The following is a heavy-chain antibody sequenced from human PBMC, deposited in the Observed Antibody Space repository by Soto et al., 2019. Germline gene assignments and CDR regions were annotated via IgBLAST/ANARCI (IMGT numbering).Heavy chain of an antibody. CDR3: ARGYYDILTGPVGWFDP. CDR1: GFTFSSYA. Sequence: GGSLRLSCAASGFTFSSYAMHWVRQAPGKGLEWVAVISYDGSNKYYADSVKGRFTISRDNSKITLYLQMNSLRAEDTAVYYCARGYYDILTGPVGWFDPWGQGTLVTVSS. CDR2: ISYDGSNK. D-gene: IGHD3-9*01. J-gene: IGHJ5*02. V-gene: IGHV3-30-3*01.